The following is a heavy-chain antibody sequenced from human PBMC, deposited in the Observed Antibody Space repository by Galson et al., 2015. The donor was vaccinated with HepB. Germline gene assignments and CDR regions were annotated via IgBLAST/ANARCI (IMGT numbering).Heavy chain of an antibody. Sequence: SVKVSCKASGGTISSYAISWVRQAPGQGLEWMGGIIPLFGTVNYAQKFQGRLTITADESTNTAYMELTSLRSEDTAVYYCARDKEVTTTWGWFDPWGQGTLVTVSS. V-gene: IGHV1-69*13. CDR2: IIPLFGTV. D-gene: IGHD4-17*01. CDR3: ARDKEVTTTWGWFDP. CDR1: GGTISSYA. J-gene: IGHJ5*02.